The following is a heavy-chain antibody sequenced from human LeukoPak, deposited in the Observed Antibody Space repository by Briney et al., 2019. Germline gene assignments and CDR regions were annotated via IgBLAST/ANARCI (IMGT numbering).Heavy chain of an antibody. Sequence: SETLSLTCAVSGGSISSSNWWSWVRQPPGKGLEWIGEIYHSGSTNYNPSLKSRVTISVDKSKNQFSLKLSSVTAADTAVYYCARLCLVVPAATRLVPGYYYGMDVWGQGTTVTVSS. D-gene: IGHD2-2*01. CDR2: IYHSGST. CDR1: GGSISSSNW. CDR3: ARLCLVVPAATRLVPGYYYGMDV. J-gene: IGHJ6*02. V-gene: IGHV4-4*02.